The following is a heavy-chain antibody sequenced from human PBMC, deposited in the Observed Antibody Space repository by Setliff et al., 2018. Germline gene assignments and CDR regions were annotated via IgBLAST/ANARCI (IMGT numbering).Heavy chain of an antibody. CDR3: ASGSVTIFGVVLSNWFDP. CDR2: INTNTGNP. CDR1: GYTFSSYA. V-gene: IGHV7-4-1*02. Sequence: ASVKVSCKASGYTFSSYAMNWVRQAPGQGLEWMGWINTNTGNPTYAQGFTGRFVFSLDTSVSTTYLQISSLKAEDTAVYYCASGSVTIFGVVLSNWFDPWGQGTLVTV. D-gene: IGHD3-3*01. J-gene: IGHJ5*02.